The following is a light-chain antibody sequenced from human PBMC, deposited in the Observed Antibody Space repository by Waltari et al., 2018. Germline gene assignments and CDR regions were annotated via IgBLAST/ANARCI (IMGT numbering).Light chain of an antibody. CDR2: RNN. CDR1: SSNIGRNF. V-gene: IGLV1-47*01. CDR3: AVWDDSLSGVV. Sequence: QSVLTQAPSASGTPGQGVTISCSGSSSNIGRNFVYWYQQLPGTAPKLLIYRNNWLPSGGPDRFSGSKSDTSASLAISGLRSEDEADYYCAVWDDSLSGVVFGGGTKLTVL. J-gene: IGLJ2*01.